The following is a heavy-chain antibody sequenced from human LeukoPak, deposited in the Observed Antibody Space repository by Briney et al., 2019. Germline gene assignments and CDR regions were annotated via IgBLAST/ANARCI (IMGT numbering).Heavy chain of an antibody. J-gene: IGHJ4*02. V-gene: IGHV4-34*01. CDR2: INHSGST. CDR1: GGSISSYY. D-gene: IGHD2-2*01. Sequence: PSETLSLTCTVSGGSISSYYWSWIRQPPGKGLEWIGEINHSGSTNYNPSLKSRVTISVDTSKNQFSLKLSSVTAADTAVYYCARGPLRYCSSTSCYASGWYNYWGQGTLVTVSS. CDR3: ARGPLRYCSSTSCYASGWYNY.